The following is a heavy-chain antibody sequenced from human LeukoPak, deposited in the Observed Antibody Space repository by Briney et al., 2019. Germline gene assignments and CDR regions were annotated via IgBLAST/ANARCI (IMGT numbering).Heavy chain of an antibody. CDR3: ARGDCYCNGGSCMIFDY. J-gene: IGHJ4*02. CDR2: ISAYTGKT. Sequence: GASVKVSCKASGYTFTNYGITWVRQASGQGIEWMGWISAYTGKTNSAQKLQGRVTMTTDTSTSTGYMELRSLRSDDTAVYYCARGDCYCNGGSCMIFDYWGQGTLVTVSS. CDR1: GYTFTNYG. D-gene: IGHD2-15*01. V-gene: IGHV1-18*01.